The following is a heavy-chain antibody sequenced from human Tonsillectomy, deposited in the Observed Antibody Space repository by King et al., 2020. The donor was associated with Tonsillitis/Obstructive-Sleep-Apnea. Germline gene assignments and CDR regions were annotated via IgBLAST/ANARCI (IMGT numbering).Heavy chain of an antibody. CDR2: ISSSSSYI. J-gene: IGHJ2*01. V-gene: IGHV3-21*01. Sequence: VQLVESGGGLVKPGGSLRLSCAASGFTFSSYSMNWVRQAPGKGLEWVSSISSSSSYIYYADSVKGRFTISRDNAKNSLYLQMNSLRAEDTAVYYCARDLFRSISTSGHSPYWYFDLWGRGTLVTVSS. CDR1: GFTFSSYS. CDR3: ARDLFRSISTSGHSPYWYFDL. D-gene: IGHD2-2*02.